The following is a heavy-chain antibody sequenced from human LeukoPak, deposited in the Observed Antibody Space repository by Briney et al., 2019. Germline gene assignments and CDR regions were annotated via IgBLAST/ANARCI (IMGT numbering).Heavy chain of an antibody. V-gene: IGHV4-61*02. CDR2: IYTSGST. J-gene: IGHJ4*02. CDR1: GGSISSCSYY. CDR3: ARHDRRRAQYNWNDDY. Sequence: SETLSLTCTVSGGSISSCSYYWSWIRQPAGKGLEWIGRIYTSGSTNYNPSLKSRVTISVDTSKNQFSLKLSSVTAADTAVYYCARHDRRRAQYNWNDDYWGQGTLVTVSS. D-gene: IGHD1-1*01.